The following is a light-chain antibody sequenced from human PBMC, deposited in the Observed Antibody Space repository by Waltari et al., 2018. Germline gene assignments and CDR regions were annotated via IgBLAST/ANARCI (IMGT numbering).Light chain of an antibody. CDR1: TSDVAGYHY. V-gene: IGLV2-11*01. J-gene: IGLJ1*01. CDR3: CSYAGSYTYV. CDR2: DVR. Sequence: QSALTQPRSVSGSPGQSVTISCTGTTSDVAGYHYVSWFQQHPGKAPKLIIYDVRERPSGVPDRFSGSKSDNTASLTISGLQAEDEADYYCCSYAGSYTYVFGSGTKVTVL.